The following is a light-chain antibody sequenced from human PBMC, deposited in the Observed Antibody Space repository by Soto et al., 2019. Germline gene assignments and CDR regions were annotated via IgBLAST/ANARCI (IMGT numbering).Light chain of an antibody. CDR2: WAS. CDR1: QSVLYSSNTKNY. Sequence: DIVMTQSPDSLAVSLGERATINCKSSQSVLYSSNTKNYLTWYQHKPGQPPKLLIYWASTRASGVPDRFSGSGSGTDFTLTISSLQAEDVAVDYCQQYYGSPYTCVHGTKVEIK. V-gene: IGKV4-1*01. J-gene: IGKJ2*01. CDR3: QQYYGSPYT.